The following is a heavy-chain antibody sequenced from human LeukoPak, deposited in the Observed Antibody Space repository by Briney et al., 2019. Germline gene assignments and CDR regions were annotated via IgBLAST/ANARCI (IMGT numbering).Heavy chain of an antibody. D-gene: IGHD3-10*01. CDR2: INPNSGGT. V-gene: IGHV1-2*02. Sequence: ASVKVSCKASGYTFTDYYIHWVRQAPGHGLEWMGWINPNSGGTNYAQKFQGRVTLTRDTSITTAYMELSSLRSDDTAVYYCARERVLLWFGELSARLYGYWGQGTLVTVSS. CDR1: GYTFTDYY. CDR3: ARERVLLWFGELSARLYGY. J-gene: IGHJ4*02.